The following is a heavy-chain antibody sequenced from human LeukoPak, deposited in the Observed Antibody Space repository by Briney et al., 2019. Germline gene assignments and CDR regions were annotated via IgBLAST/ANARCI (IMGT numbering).Heavy chain of an antibody. CDR2: IKQDGSEK. CDR3: ATSAAAAATD. D-gene: IGHD6-13*01. J-gene: IGHJ4*02. V-gene: IGHV3-7*03. Sequence: PGGSLRLSCAASGFTFSNIWMSWVRQAPGKGLNWVANIKQDGSEKYYVDSVKGRFTISRDNAKNSLYLQMNSLRAEDTAVYYCATSAAAAATDWGQGTLVTVSS. CDR1: GFTFSNIW.